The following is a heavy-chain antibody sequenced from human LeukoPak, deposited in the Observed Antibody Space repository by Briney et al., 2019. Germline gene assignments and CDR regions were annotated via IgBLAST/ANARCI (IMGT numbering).Heavy chain of an antibody. V-gene: IGHV4-59*01. CDR3: ASNTGTVFDY. D-gene: IGHD7-27*01. J-gene: IGHJ4*02. CDR2: VYYSGST. Sequence: TSETLSLTCTVSGGFITAYYWSWIRQPPGKGLEWIGYVYYSGSTEYNPSLRSRVTISLEMSKHQFSLNLTSVTAADTAVYYCASNTGTVFDYWGQGALVTVSS. CDR1: GGFITAYY.